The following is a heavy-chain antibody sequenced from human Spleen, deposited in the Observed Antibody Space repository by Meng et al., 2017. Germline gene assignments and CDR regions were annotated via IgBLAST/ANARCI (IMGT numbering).Heavy chain of an antibody. D-gene: IGHD4-11*01. V-gene: IGHV4-34*01. J-gene: IGHJ4*02. CDR1: GGSCSDYY. CDR3: ARGPTTMAHDFDY. CDR2: INHSGST. Sequence: QLGAGLLKPSETLSLTCVVSGGSCSDYYWSWIRQPPGKGLEWIGEINHSGSTNYNPSLESRATISVDTSQNNLSLKLSSVTAADSAVYYCARGPTTMAHDFDYWGQGTLVTVSS.